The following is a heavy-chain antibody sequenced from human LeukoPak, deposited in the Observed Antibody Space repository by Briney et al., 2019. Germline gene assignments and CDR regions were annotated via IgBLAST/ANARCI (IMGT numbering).Heavy chain of an antibody. CDR2: IIPIFGTA. J-gene: IGHJ3*02. D-gene: IGHD3-22*01. CDR3: AGEGYYYDSSGYAYI. V-gene: IGHV1-69*05. CDR1: GGTFSSYA. Sequence: SVKVSCKASGGTFSSYAISWVRQAPGQGLEWMGRIIPIFGTANYAQKFQGRVTITTDESTSTAYMELSSLRSEDTAVYYRAGEGYYYDSSGYAYIWGQGTMVTVSS.